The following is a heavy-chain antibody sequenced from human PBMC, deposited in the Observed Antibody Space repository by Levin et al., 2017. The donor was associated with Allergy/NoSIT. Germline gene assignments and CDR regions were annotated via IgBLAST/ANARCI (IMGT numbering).Heavy chain of an antibody. Sequence: GGSLRLSCAASGFTFSSYAMSWVRQAPGKGLEWVSAISGSGGSTYYADSVKGRFTISRDNSKNTLYLQMNSLRAEDTAVYYCATDYGDDYYYYYMDVWGKGTTVTVS. V-gene: IGHV3-23*01. J-gene: IGHJ6*03. CDR3: ATDYGDDYYYYYMDV. D-gene: IGHD4-17*01. CDR2: ISGSGGST. CDR1: GFTFSSYA.